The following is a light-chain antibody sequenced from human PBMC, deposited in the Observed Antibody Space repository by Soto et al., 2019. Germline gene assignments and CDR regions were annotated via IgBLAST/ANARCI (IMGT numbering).Light chain of an antibody. J-gene: IGKJ1*01. CDR2: GAS. V-gene: IGKV3-20*01. CDR1: QSVSSRR. CDR3: QQYGSSPPWT. Sequence: EIVLSQSPGTLSLSPGERATVSCRASQSVSSRRLAWYQQIPGQAPRFLIYGASTRPTGIPDRFSGSGSGTDFTLTIRRLEPEDFAVYYCQQYGSSPPWTCGQGNTGDIK.